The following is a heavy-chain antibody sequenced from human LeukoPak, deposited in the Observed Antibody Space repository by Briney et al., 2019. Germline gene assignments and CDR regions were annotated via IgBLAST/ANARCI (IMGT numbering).Heavy chain of an antibody. V-gene: IGHV1-8*01. Sequence: ASVKVSCKASGYTFTSYNINWVRKATGQGLEWMGWMNPNSGNTGYAQKFQGRVTMTRNTSISTAYMELSSLKSEDTAEYYCARGAYGDYSSWYMDVWGKGTTVTASS. D-gene: IGHD4-17*01. J-gene: IGHJ6*03. CDR3: ARGAYGDYSSWYMDV. CDR1: GYTFTSYN. CDR2: MNPNSGNT.